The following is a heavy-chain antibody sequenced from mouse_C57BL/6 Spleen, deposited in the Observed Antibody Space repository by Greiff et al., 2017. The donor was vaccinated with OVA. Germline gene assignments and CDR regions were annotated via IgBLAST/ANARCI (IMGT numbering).Heavy chain of an antibody. CDR2: IDPENGDT. Sequence: VQLQQSGAELVRPGASVKLSCTASGFNIKDDYMHWVKQRPEQGLEWIGWIDPENGDTEYASKFQGKATITADTSSNTAYLQLSSLTSEDTAVYYCTTGDGYLWYFDVWGIGTTVTVSS. J-gene: IGHJ1*03. CDR1: GFNIKDDY. D-gene: IGHD2-3*01. CDR3: TTGDGYLWYFDV. V-gene: IGHV14-4*01.